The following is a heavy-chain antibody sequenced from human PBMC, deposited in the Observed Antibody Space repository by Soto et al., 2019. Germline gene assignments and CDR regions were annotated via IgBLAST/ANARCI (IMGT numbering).Heavy chain of an antibody. CDR2: ISGSGGST. Sequence: EVQLLESGGGLVQPGGSLRLSCAASGFTFSSYAMSWVRQAPGKGLEWVSAISGSGGSTYYADSVKGRFTISRDNSKNTLYLQMNSLRAEDTAVYYCANRRPFYDILTGATRDWFDPWGQGTLVTVSS. J-gene: IGHJ5*02. CDR3: ANRRPFYDILTGATRDWFDP. CDR1: GFTFSSYA. D-gene: IGHD3-9*01. V-gene: IGHV3-23*01.